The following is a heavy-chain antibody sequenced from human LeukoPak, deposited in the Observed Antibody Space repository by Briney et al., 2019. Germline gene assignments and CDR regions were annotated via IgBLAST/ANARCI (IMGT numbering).Heavy chain of an antibody. CDR3: ARVAQYYYDSSVAPFDI. Sequence: QTGGSLRLSCAASGFTFSSYAMSWVRQAPGKGLEWVSTISGYGGSTYYADSVKGRFTISRDNAKNSLYLQMNSLRAEDTAVYYCARVAQYYYDSSVAPFDIWGQGTMVTVSS. CDR1: GFTFSSYA. CDR2: ISGYGGST. V-gene: IGHV3-23*01. D-gene: IGHD3-22*01. J-gene: IGHJ3*02.